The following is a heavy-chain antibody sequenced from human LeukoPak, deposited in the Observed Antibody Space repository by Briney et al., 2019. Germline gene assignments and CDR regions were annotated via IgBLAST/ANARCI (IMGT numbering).Heavy chain of an antibody. Sequence: SETLSLTCAVSGVSFDDYYWSWVRQTPGKGLEWIGEINHSGYTNDSPSLKSRVALSIDTSRKQFSLNLRSVTVADAGIYYCTRMTTGHDYWGQGTLVTVSS. CDR1: GVSFDDYY. D-gene: IGHD4-17*01. J-gene: IGHJ4*02. V-gene: IGHV4-34*01. CDR2: INHSGYT. CDR3: TRMTTGHDY.